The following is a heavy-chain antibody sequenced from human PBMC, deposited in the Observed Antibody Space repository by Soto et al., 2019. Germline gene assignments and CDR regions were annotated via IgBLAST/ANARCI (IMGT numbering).Heavy chain of an antibody. Sequence: QVQLQESGPGLVKPSETLSLTCTVSGASIRGYYWGWVRQPPGKGLEWIGYIWYSGGTKYNPALQSRVTISSDTFNNQFAWELSSVTAAVTAVYYCAREQAVAGNDLFDYWGQGALVIVSS. CDR2: IWYSGGT. V-gene: IGHV4-59*01. D-gene: IGHD6-19*01. CDR3: AREQAVAGNDLFDY. CDR1: GASIRGYY. J-gene: IGHJ4*02.